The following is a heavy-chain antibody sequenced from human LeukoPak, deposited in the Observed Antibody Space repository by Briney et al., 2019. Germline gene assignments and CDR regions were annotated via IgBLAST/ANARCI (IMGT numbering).Heavy chain of an antibody. CDR3: ARDLPRLERRGNWFDP. Sequence: GGSLRLSCTASGFSFSTYSMSWVRQAPGKGLEWVSAVSGSGESTYYADSVKGRFTVSRDNSKNTLYLQMNSLRGEDTAVYYCARDLPRLERRGNWFDPWGQGTLVTVSP. CDR2: VSGSGEST. J-gene: IGHJ5*02. V-gene: IGHV3-23*01. D-gene: IGHD1-1*01. CDR1: GFSFSTYS.